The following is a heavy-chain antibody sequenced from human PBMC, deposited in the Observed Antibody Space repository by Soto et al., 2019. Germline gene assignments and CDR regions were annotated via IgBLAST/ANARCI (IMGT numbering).Heavy chain of an antibody. CDR1: GFTFSSYA. Sequence: QVQLVESGGGVVQPGRSLRLSCAASGFTFSSYAMHWVRQAPGKGLEWVAVISYDGSNKYYADSVKGRFTISRDISKNTLYLQINSLSAEDTAVYYCARGGYSYGPNVGLGLYYWGQGTLVTVSS. CDR3: ARGGYSYGPNVGLGLYY. V-gene: IGHV3-30-3*01. J-gene: IGHJ4*02. D-gene: IGHD5-18*01. CDR2: ISYDGSNK.